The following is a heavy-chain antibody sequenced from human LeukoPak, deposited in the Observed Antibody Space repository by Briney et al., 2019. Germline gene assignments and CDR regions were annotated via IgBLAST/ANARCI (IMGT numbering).Heavy chain of an antibody. CDR3: AKYLGYGYYDILTGPFGPVFDY. J-gene: IGHJ4*02. D-gene: IGHD3-9*01. Sequence: GGSLRLSCAASGFTFSTYAMNWVRQAPGKRLEWVSSITGSGRDTYYADSVKGRFTISRDNSKNTLYLQMNSLRAEDTAVYYCAKYLGYGYYDILTGPFGPVFDYWGQGTLVTVSS. V-gene: IGHV3-23*01. CDR1: GFTFSTYA. CDR2: ITGSGRDT.